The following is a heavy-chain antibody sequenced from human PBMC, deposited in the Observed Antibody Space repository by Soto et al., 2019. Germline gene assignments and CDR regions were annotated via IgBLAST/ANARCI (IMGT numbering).Heavy chain of an antibody. V-gene: IGHV3-74*01. J-gene: IGHJ6*02. CDR1: GSTFSNDW. CDR3: ARDRSYSLDV. CDR2: INSDGSST. Sequence: GGSLRLSCAVSGSTFSNDWMHWVRQAPGKGLVWVSHINSDGSSTNYADFVKGRFTIARDNAKNTVYLQMNSLRAEDTAVYYCARDRSYSLDVWGQGTTVTVSS.